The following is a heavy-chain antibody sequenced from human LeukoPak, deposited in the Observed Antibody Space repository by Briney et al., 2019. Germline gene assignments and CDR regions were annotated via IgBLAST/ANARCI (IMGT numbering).Heavy chain of an antibody. Sequence: PSDTLSLTCTLSGGSISRHYWSCIPHPPREGLECIGYIYDRGSTNYNPSLKSRVTITVDKSKNQFYLKLNSVSAADTGRYYCARITVTIVFDAFDIGGGGTMVTVSS. CDR3: ARITVTIVFDAFDI. J-gene: IGHJ3*02. CDR1: GGSISRHY. CDR2: IYDRGST. V-gene: IGHV4-59*07. D-gene: IGHD4-17*01.